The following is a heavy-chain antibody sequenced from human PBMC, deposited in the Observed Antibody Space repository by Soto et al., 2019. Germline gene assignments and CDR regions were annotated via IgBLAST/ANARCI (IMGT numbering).Heavy chain of an antibody. Sequence: EVQLLESGGGLVQPGGSLRLSCAASGFTFSTYGMFWVRQAPGKGLEWVSTISGSGDDTYYADSVKGRFTISRDNSKNTLFLQMNSLRAEDTAIYYCAKDLGQWLSLFQHWGQGTLVTVSS. CDR2: ISGSGDDT. CDR3: AKDLGQWLSLFQH. CDR1: GFTFSTYG. D-gene: IGHD6-19*01. V-gene: IGHV3-23*01. J-gene: IGHJ1*01.